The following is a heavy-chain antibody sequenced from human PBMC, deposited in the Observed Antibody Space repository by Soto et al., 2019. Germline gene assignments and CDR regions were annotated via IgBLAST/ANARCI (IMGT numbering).Heavy chain of an antibody. CDR1: GFTFSTFG. Sequence: QVQLVESGGGVVQPGRSLRLSCTASGFTFSTFGMHWVRQAPGKGLEWVAVISYAGRKKYYADSVRGRFNISTDNSNNTLYLQMDSLRPDDTSVYYCAKERPRYCSGGSCPFDYWGQGTLVTVSS. CDR2: ISYAGRKK. J-gene: IGHJ4*02. V-gene: IGHV3-30*18. D-gene: IGHD2-15*01. CDR3: AKERPRYCSGGSCPFDY.